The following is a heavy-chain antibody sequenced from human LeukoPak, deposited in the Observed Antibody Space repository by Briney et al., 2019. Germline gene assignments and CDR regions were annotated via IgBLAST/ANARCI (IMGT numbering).Heavy chain of an antibody. CDR2: INPGGRST. CDR3: ARADGYSSSWYVWFDP. V-gene: IGHV1-46*01. CDR1: GYTFTNYY. D-gene: IGHD6-13*01. J-gene: IGHJ5*02. Sequence: ASVKVSCKASGYTFTNYYIHWVRQAPGQGLEWMGIINPGGRSTSYAQKFQGRVTMTRDTSTSTVYMELSSLRSEDTAVYYCARADGYSSSWYVWFDPWGQGTLVTVSS.